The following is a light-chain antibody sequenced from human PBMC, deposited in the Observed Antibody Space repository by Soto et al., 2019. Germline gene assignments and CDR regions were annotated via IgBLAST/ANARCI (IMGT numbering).Light chain of an antibody. CDR2: GAS. J-gene: IGKJ1*01. V-gene: IGKV3-20*01. CDR1: QSESRH. Sequence: ELVMTQAPATLSLSAGQRATLSCRSRQSESRHLPRSQQEPVQAPRPHIYGASNRATGLPDRFSGSGSERDFTLNISSLEPEDFAVYYCQQYGMSGTFGHGTKVDIK. CDR3: QQYGMSGT.